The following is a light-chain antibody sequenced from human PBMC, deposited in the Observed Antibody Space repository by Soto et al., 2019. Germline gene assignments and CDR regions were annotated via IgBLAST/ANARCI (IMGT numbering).Light chain of an antibody. Sequence: QSVLTQPASVSGSPGQSIAISCTGTSSDIGAYAYVSWYQQHPCKIPKLIVFDVNYRPSGVSSRFSGSKSGNTASLTISGLQAEDEADYYCSSYTRSSSVIFGGGTKVTVL. V-gene: IGLV2-14*03. CDR1: SSDIGAYAY. J-gene: IGLJ2*01. CDR2: DVN. CDR3: SSYTRSSSVI.